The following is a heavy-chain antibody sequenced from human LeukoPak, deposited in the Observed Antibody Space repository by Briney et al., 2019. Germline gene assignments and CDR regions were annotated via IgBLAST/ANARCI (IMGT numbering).Heavy chain of an antibody. Sequence: GESLKISCNGSGYSFTSYWIGWVRRMPAKGVEWMGLIYPGDSDTKYSPPFQGQVTISADKSISTAYLQWSSLKASDTAMYFCARHWDYGDYVGYYYGMDVWGQGTTVTVSS. CDR3: ARHWDYGDYVGYYYGMDV. D-gene: IGHD4-17*01. CDR1: GYSFTSYW. J-gene: IGHJ6*01. CDR2: IYPGDSDT. V-gene: IGHV5-51*01.